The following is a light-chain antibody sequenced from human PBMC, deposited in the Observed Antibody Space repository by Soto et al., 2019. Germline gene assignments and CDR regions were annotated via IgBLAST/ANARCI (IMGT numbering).Light chain of an antibody. Sequence: DIQLTQSPPSLSASVGDRVTITCRASQGIRNNVTWYQQEAGKAPKRLIYAAANLQSGVPSRFSGSGSGTEFPLTIGSLQPEDSATYYCLQHHSFPLTFGGGTKVEIE. CDR3: LQHHSFPLT. CDR2: AAA. J-gene: IGKJ4*01. CDR1: QGIRNN. V-gene: IGKV1-17*01.